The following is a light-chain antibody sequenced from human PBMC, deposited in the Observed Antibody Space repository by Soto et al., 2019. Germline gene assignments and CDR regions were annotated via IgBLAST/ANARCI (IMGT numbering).Light chain of an antibody. CDR1: QSVSSY. CDR3: QQRSNWPF. J-gene: IGKJ2*01. CDR2: DAS. V-gene: IGKV3-11*01. Sequence: EIVLTQSPATLSLSPGERATLSCRASQSVSSYLAWYQQKPGQAPRLLIYDASNRATGIPARFSGSGSGTDFTLTISSLEPEAFAVYYCQQRSNWPFFGQGTKLEIK.